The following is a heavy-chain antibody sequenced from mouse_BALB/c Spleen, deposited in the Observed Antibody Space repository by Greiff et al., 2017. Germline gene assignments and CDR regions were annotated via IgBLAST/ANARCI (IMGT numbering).Heavy chain of an antibody. CDR1: GFAFSSYD. Sequence: EVQLVESGGGLVKPGGSLKLSCAASGFAFSSYDMSWVRQTPEKRLEWVAYISSGGGSTYYPDTVKGRFTISRDNAKNTLYLEMSSLRSEDTAMYYCARDHDSSGYGGFAYWGQGTLVTVSA. D-gene: IGHD3-2*01. CDR2: ISSGGGST. J-gene: IGHJ3*01. CDR3: ARDHDSSGYGGFAY. V-gene: IGHV5-12-1*01.